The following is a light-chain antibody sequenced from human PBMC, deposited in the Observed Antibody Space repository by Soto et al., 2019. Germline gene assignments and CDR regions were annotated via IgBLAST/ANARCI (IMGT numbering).Light chain of an antibody. CDR3: QQYHTWPIT. CDR1: QGVSRK. V-gene: IGKV3-15*01. CDR2: GAS. Sequence: EVVTTHCPAPLSVAPGGRVTLSCRASQGVSRKLAWYQHKPGQAPRLLISGASAGATGIPARFSGSGSGTEFTLTISSLQSEDCAIYYCQQYHTWPITFGGGTKVDIK. J-gene: IGKJ4*01.